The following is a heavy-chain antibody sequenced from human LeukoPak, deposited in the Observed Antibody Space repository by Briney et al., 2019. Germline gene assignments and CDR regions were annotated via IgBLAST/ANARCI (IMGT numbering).Heavy chain of an antibody. J-gene: IGHJ6*03. CDR1: GDSVSSNSAS. CDR2: TYYRSKCYN. V-gene: IGHV6-1*01. D-gene: IGHD6-6*01. CDR3: AKTGSSSGNYYSYMDV. Sequence: SQTLSLTCAISGDSVSSNSASWNWIRQSPSRGLEWLGRTYYRSKCYNDYAVAVKSRITINPDTSKNQFSLQLNSVTPEDTAVYYCAKTGSSSGNYYSYMDVWGKGTTVTVSS.